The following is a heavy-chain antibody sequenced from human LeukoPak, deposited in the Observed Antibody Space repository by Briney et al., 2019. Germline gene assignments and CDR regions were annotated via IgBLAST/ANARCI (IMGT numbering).Heavy chain of an antibody. CDR1: GGSISSYY. J-gene: IGHJ2*01. CDR2: IYYSGST. Sequence: SETLSLTCTVSGGSISSYYWSWIRQPPGKGLEWIGYIYYSGSTNYNPSLKSRVTISVDTSKNQFSLKLSSVTAADTAVYYCARVDYDFWSGYPNWYFDLWGRGTLVTVSS. CDR3: ARVDYDFWSGYPNWYFDL. V-gene: IGHV4-59*01. D-gene: IGHD3-3*01.